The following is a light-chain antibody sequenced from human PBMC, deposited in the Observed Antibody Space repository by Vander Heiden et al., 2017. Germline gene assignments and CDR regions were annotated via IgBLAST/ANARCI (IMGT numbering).Light chain of an antibody. V-gene: IGLV2-11*01. CDR1: SSDVGGYNY. J-gene: IGLJ1*01. CDR2: DVS. CDR3: CSYAGSYSYV. Sequence: QSALTQPRSVSGSPGQSVTISCTGTSSDVGGYNYVSWYQQRPGKAPKLMIYDVSKRPSGVPDRFSASKSGNTASLTISGLQAEDDADYYCCSYAGSYSYVFGTGTKVTVL.